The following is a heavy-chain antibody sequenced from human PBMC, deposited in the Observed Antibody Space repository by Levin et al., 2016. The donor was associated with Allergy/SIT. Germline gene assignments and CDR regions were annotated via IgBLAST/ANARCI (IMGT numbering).Heavy chain of an antibody. Sequence: KVSCKGSGYSFTSYWIGWVRQMPGKGLEWMGIIYPGDSDTRYSPSLQGHVTISADKSISTAYLQWSSLKASDTAMYYCARRYCSSTSCSNFDYWGQGTLVTVSS. V-gene: IGHV5-51*01. CDR3: ARRYCSSTSCSNFDY. D-gene: IGHD2-2*01. CDR1: GYSFTSYW. CDR2: IYPGDSDT. J-gene: IGHJ4*02.